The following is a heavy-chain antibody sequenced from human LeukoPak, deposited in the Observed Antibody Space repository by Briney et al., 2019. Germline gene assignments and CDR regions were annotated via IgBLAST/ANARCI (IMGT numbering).Heavy chain of an antibody. J-gene: IGHJ3*02. V-gene: IGHV4-4*07. Sequence: PSETLSLTCTVSGGSFTIYYWSWIRHPAGKGLEWIGRIYTSGSTNYNPSLKSRVTISVDTSKNQFSLKLSSVTAADTAVYYCARVEGNYYDKYPAGVASAFDIWGQGTMVTVSS. CDR2: IYTSGST. D-gene: IGHD3-22*01. CDR3: ARVEGNYYDKYPAGVASAFDI. CDR1: GGSFTIYY.